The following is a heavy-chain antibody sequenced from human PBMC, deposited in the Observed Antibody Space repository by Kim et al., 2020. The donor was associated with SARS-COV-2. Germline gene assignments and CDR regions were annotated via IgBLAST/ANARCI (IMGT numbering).Heavy chain of an antibody. CDR1: GFTFNTYG. Sequence: GGSLRLTCAASGFTFNTYGMHGVRQAPAKGLEWVAVISYDGGNKYYADSVKGRFTISRDNSKNTLYLQMNSLRIEDTAVYYCAKSFSGSYFGYDYWGQGTLVTVSS. D-gene: IGHD1-26*01. J-gene: IGHJ4*02. CDR3: AKSFSGSYFGYDY. CDR2: ISYDGGNK. V-gene: IGHV3-30*18.